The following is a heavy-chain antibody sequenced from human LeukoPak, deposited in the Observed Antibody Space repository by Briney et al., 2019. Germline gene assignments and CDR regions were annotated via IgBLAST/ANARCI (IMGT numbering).Heavy chain of an antibody. V-gene: IGHV4-39*01. D-gene: IGHD5-18*01. J-gene: IGHJ4*02. Sequence: SETLSLTCSVSGGSISSSSYYWGWIRQPPGKGLEWIGGIYYSGSTYYNPSLKSRVTISVDTSKNQFSLKLSSVTAADTAVYYCARWDTASFFDYWGQGRLVTVSS. CDR2: IYYSGST. CDR1: GGSISSSSYY. CDR3: ARWDTASFFDY.